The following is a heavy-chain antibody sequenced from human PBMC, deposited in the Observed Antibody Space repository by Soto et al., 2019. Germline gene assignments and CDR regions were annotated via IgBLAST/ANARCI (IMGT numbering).Heavy chain of an antibody. CDR2: ISPYNGNT. CDR1: GYTFTSYG. CDR3: ATDVAVAGFDY. Sequence: GASVKVSCKASGYTFTSYGISWVRQAPGQGLEWMGWISPYNGNTNYAQKLQGRVTMTTDTSTNTAYMELSSLRSEDTAVYYCATDVAVAGFDYWGQGTLVTVSS. J-gene: IGHJ4*02. V-gene: IGHV1-18*01. D-gene: IGHD6-19*01.